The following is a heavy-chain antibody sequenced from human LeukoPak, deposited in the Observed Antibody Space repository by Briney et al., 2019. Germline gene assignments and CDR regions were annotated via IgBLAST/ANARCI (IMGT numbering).Heavy chain of an antibody. CDR1: GYTFTDYY. J-gene: IGHJ4*02. CDR3: AKDRDGANRIIL. V-gene: IGHV1-2*06. Sequence: ASVKVSCKASGYTFTDYYMHWVRQAPGQGPEWMGRLNPNTGHAVYAFKFQGRVTITGDTSSNTAYMEVTRLTSDDTALYYCAKDRDGANRIILWGQGTLVTVSS. D-gene: IGHD5-24*01. CDR2: LNPNTGHA.